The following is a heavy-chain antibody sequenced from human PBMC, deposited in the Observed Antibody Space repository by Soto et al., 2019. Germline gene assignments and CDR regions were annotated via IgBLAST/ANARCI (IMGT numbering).Heavy chain of an antibody. J-gene: IGHJ4*02. Sequence: GESLKISCKASGYSFTTYWIGWVRQMPGKGLEWMGIIYPSDSDTRYSPSFQGQVTISADKSISTSYLQWSSLKASDTAMYYCARHKGGSGYGYWGQGTLVTVSS. D-gene: IGHD6-19*01. CDR3: ARHKGGSGYGY. CDR1: GYSFTTYW. CDR2: IYPSDSDT. V-gene: IGHV5-51*01.